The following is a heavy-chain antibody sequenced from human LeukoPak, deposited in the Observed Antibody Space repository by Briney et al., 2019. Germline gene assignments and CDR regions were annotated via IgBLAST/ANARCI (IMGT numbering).Heavy chain of an antibody. CDR2: ISSSGSTI. V-gene: IGHV3-48*03. J-gene: IGHJ6*02. Sequence: GGSLRLSCAASGFTFSSYEMNWVRQAPGKGLEWVSYISSSGSTIYYADSVKGRFTISRDNAKNPLYLQMNSLRAEDTAVYYCARVTYYYDSSGYYATSYYYGMDVWGQGTTVTVSS. CDR3: ARVTYYYDSSGYYATSYYYGMDV. D-gene: IGHD3-22*01. CDR1: GFTFSSYE.